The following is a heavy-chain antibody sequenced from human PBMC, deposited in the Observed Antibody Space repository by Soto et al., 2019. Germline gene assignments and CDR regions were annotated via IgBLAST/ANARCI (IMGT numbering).Heavy chain of an antibody. CDR3: ASSSNSLDFDY. Sequence: SVKVSCKASGGTFSSYTISWVRQAPGQVLEWMGRIISILGIANYAQKFQGRVTITADKSTSTAYMELSSLRSEDTAVYYCASSSNSLDFDYWGQGTLVTVSS. D-gene: IGHD6-6*01. CDR2: IISILGIA. J-gene: IGHJ4*02. CDR1: GGTFSSYT. V-gene: IGHV1-69*02.